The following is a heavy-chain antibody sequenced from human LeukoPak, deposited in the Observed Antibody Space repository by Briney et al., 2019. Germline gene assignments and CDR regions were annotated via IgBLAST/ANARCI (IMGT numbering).Heavy chain of an antibody. D-gene: IGHD3-22*01. V-gene: IGHV4-39*07. J-gene: IGHJ4*02. CDR2: IYYSGST. CDR1: GGSISSSSYY. Sequence: NPSETLSLTCTVSGGSISSSSYYWGWIRQPPGKGLEWIGSIYYSGSTYYNPSLKSRVTISVDTSKNQFSLKLSSVTAADTAVYYCARDQYYYDSSGYYYLGYWGQGTLVTVSS. CDR3: ARDQYYYDSSGYYYLGY.